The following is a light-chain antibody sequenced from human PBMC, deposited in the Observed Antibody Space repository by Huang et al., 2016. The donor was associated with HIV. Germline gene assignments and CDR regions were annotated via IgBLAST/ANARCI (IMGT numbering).Light chain of an antibody. Sequence: DFQMTQSPSTVSSSVGDRVTITCRASQSISNWLAWYQQKPGKATQLLIYKASSLQSGVPSRFSGSGSGTKFTLTISSLQPDDFATYYCQQYYSSWTFGQGTKVDLK. CDR2: KAS. CDR3: QQYYSSWT. CDR1: QSISNW. J-gene: IGKJ1*01. V-gene: IGKV1-5*03.